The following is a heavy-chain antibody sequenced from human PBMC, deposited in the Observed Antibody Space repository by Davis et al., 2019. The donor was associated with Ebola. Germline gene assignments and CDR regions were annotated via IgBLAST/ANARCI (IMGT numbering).Heavy chain of an antibody. D-gene: IGHD3-3*01. CDR1: GFTVSSNY. Sequence: GESLKISCAASGFTVSSNYMSWVRQAPGKGLEWVSVIYSGGSTYYADSVKGRFTISRDNSKNTLYLQMNSLRAEDTAVYYCARDSNPYYDFWSGYYDYWGQGTLVTVSS. CDR3: ARDSNPYYDFWSGYYDY. CDR2: IYSGGST. V-gene: IGHV3-66*01. J-gene: IGHJ4*02.